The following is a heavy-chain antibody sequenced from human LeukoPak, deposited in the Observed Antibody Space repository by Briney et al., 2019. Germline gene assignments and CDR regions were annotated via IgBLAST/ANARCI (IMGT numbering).Heavy chain of an antibody. D-gene: IGHD6-13*01. CDR1: GFTFSSYW. Sequence: PGGSLRLSCAASGFTFSSYWMHWVRRAPGKGLVWVSRMNSDGSTTNYADSVKGRFTISRDNAKNTLYLQMNSLRGEDTAMYYCARAGQYSTNNWFDPWGQGTLVTVSS. V-gene: IGHV3-74*01. J-gene: IGHJ5*02. CDR3: ARAGQYSTNNWFDP. CDR2: MNSDGSTT.